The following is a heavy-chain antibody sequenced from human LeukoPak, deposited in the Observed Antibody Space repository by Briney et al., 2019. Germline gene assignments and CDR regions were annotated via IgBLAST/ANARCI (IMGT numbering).Heavy chain of an antibody. CDR2: IYSDGRI. CDR3: ARESGYSYGLAGFFDY. V-gene: IGHV3-53*01. CDR1: GFTVSSNY. D-gene: IGHD5-18*01. Sequence: GGSLRLSCAASGFTVSSNYMSWVRQAPGKGLELVSVIYSDGRIHYADSVKGRFTISRDDSKNTLYLQMNSLRAEDTAVYYCARESGYSYGLAGFFDYWGQGTLVTVSS. J-gene: IGHJ4*02.